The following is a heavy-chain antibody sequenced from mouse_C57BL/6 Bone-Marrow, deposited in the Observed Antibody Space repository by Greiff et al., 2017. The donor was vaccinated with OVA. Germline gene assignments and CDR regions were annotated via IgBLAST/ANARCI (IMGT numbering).Heavy chain of an antibody. V-gene: IGHV1-80*01. CDR2: IYPGDGVT. D-gene: IGHD1-1*01. CDR1: GYAFSSYR. J-gene: IGHJ2*01. CDR3: APLYYGSSFYYLDY. Sequence: VQLQQSGAELVKPGASVKISCKASGYAFSSYRMNWVKQRPGKGLEWIGQIYPGDGVTNYNGKFKGKATLTADKSSSTAYMQLSSLTSEDSAVYFCAPLYYGSSFYYLDYWGQGTTLTVSS.